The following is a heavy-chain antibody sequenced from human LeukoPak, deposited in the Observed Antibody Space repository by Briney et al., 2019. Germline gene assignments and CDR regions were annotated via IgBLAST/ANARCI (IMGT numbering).Heavy chain of an antibody. J-gene: IGHJ5*02. CDR3: ARALGEGPDGFDP. D-gene: IGHD3-10*01. CDR1: GGSISSNNW. V-gene: IGHV4-4*02. CDR2: IYHSGST. Sequence: SETLSLTCAVSGGSISSNNWWSWVRQPPGKGLEWIGEIYHSGSTNYNPSLKSRVTISVDKSKNQFSLKLSSVTAADTAVYYCARALGEGPDGFDPWGQGTLVTVSS.